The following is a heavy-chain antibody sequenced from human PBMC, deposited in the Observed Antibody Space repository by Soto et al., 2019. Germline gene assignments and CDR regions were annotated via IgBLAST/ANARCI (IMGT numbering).Heavy chain of an antibody. V-gene: IGHV6-1*01. CDR2: TYYRSNWYT. CDR1: GDSVSSTSTA. CDR3: ARGGGYDSFDF. D-gene: IGHD2-15*01. Sequence: PSQTLSLTCAISGDSVSSTSTAWSWIRQSPSRGLEWLGRTYYRSNWYTDYAVSVKSRITISPDTSKNQFSLQLNSVTPEDKAVYYCARGGGYDSFDFWGQGIQVTVSS. J-gene: IGHJ4*02.